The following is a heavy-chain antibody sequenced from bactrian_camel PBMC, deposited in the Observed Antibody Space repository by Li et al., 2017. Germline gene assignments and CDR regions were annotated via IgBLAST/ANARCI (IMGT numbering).Heavy chain of an antibody. Sequence: VQLVESGGGLVQPGGSLTLSCAISGFAFSSYWMYWVRQAPGKGLEWVSTIDNNGNAANANSVKGRFTISRDNVNNTLYLQMNSLKPEDTAMYYCAAAYFCGPTTVQALGVDQDFGYWGQGTQVTVS. CDR3: AAAYFCGPTTVQALGVDQDFGY. D-gene: IGHD3*01. J-gene: IGHJ6*01. V-gene: IGHV3S1*01. CDR1: GFAFSSYW. CDR2: IDNNGNAA.